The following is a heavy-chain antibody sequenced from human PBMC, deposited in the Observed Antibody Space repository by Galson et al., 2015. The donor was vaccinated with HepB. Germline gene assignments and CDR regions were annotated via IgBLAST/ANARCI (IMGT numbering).Heavy chain of an antibody. CDR3: ARDGGGATNPLFLDY. J-gene: IGHJ4*02. CDR2: ISYDGSNK. D-gene: IGHD1-26*01. CDR1: GFTFSSYA. Sequence: SLRLSCAASGFTFSSYAMHWVRQAPGKGLEWVAVISYDGSNKYYADSVKGRFTISRDNSKNTLYLQMNSLRAEDTAVYYCARDGGGATNPLFLDYWGQGTLVTVSS. V-gene: IGHV3-30-3*01.